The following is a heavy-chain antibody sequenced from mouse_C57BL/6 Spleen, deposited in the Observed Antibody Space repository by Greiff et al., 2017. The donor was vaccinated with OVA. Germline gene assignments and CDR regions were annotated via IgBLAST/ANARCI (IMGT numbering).Heavy chain of an antibody. V-gene: IGHV1-76*01. CDR2: IYPGSGNT. D-gene: IGHD1-1*01. CDR1: GYTFTDYY. Sequence: QVQLKESGAELVRPGASVKLSCKASGYTFTDYYINWVKQRPGQGLEWIARIYPGSGNTYYNEKFKGKATLTAEKSSSTAYMQLSSLTSEDSAVYFCARGVITTVVAEGYFDVWGTGTTVTVSS. J-gene: IGHJ1*03. CDR3: ARGVITTVVAEGYFDV.